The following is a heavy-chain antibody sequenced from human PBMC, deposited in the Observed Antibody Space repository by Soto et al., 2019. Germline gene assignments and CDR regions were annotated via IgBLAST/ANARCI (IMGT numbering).Heavy chain of an antibody. CDR1: GYTFTTYA. D-gene: IGHD3-10*01. Sequence: QVQLVQSGAEVKKPGASVKVSCKTSGYTFTTYAMHWVRQAPGQRLEWMCWINAGGGDTKYSQRFQGRVTISRDKSASTVNMELSSMPPKYTAVYYCARGRVVRAVTTSFPHDFWGQETQVTISS. CDR3: ARGRVVRAVTTSFPHDF. V-gene: IGHV1-3*01. J-gene: IGHJ4*02. CDR2: INAGGGDT.